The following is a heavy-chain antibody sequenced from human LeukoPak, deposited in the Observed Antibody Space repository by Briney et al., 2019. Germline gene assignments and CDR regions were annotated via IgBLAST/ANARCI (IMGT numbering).Heavy chain of an antibody. D-gene: IGHD4-17*01. CDR3: ARVPYGDYVRVDY. CDR2: MNPNSGNT. Sequence: ASVKVSCKASGYTFTSYDINWVRQATGQGLEWMGWMNPNSGNTGYAKKIEGRATMTRNTSISTAYMELSSLRSEDTAVYYCARVPYGDYVRVDYWGQGTLVSVSS. J-gene: IGHJ4*02. V-gene: IGHV1-8*01. CDR1: GYTFTSYD.